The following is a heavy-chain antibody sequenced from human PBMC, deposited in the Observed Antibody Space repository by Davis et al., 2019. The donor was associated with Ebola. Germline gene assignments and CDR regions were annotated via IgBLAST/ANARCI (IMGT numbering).Heavy chain of an antibody. V-gene: IGHV4-34*01. Sequence: PSETLSLTCAVYGGSFSGYYWSWIRQPPGKGLEWIGEINHSGSTNYNPSLKSRVTISVDKSKNQFSLKLSSVTAADTAVYYCARDSGDYYDSSGYYFDYWGQGTLVTVSS. D-gene: IGHD3-22*01. CDR2: INHSGST. J-gene: IGHJ4*02. CDR3: ARDSGDYYDSSGYYFDY. CDR1: GGSFSGYY.